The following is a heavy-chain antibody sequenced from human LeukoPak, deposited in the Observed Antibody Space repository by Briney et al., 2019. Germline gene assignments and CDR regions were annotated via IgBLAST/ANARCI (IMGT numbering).Heavy chain of an antibody. CDR3: ARDRSGWYYFDH. J-gene: IGHJ4*02. CDR1: GFSVSSYG. V-gene: IGHV3-48*03. D-gene: IGHD6-19*01. Sequence: GGSLRLSCAASGFSVSSYGFNWVRQAPGRGLEWVSYISTSGTSMYYADSVRGRFTVSRDNAKNSLYLQMNNLRAEDTAVYYCARDRSGWYYFDHGGQGTLVTVSP. CDR2: ISTSGTSM.